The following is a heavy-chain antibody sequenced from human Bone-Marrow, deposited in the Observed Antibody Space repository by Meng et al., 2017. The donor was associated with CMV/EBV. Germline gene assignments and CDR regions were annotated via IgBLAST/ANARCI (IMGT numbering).Heavy chain of an antibody. Sequence: SVKVSCKATGGTFSSYAISWVRQAPGQGLEWMGRIIPILGIANYAQKFQGRVTITADKTTSTAYMELSSLRSEETAVYYCARGEDYYDSSGYYFRDWGQRTLVTVSS. CDR2: IIPILGIA. D-gene: IGHD3-22*01. CDR1: GGTFSSYA. CDR3: ARGEDYYDSSGYYFRD. J-gene: IGHJ4*02. V-gene: IGHV1-69*04.